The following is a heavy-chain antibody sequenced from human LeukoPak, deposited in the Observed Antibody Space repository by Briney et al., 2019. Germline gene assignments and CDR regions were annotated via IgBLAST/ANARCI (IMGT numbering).Heavy chain of an antibody. J-gene: IGHJ5*02. CDR3: AKDRRGTGGWDSDH. V-gene: IGHV3-23*01. D-gene: IGHD6-19*01. Sequence: PGGSLRLSCAASGFTFSSFDMSWVRQAPGKGLEWVSAISASGASIYYADSVKGRFTISRDNSKNTLYLQMNSLRAEDTAVYHCAKDRRGTGGWDSDHWGQGTLVTVSS. CDR2: ISASGASI. CDR1: GFTFSSFD.